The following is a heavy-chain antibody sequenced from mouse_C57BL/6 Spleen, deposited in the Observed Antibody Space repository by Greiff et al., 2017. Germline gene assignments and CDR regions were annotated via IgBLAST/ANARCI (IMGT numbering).Heavy chain of an antibody. CDR1: GYTFTSYW. CDR2: INPSNGGT. Sequence: QVQLQQPGTELVKPGASVKLSCKASGYTFTSYWMHWVKQRPGQGLEWIGNINPSNGGTNYNEKFKSKATLTVDNSSSTAYILLSSLPAADSAVYYCARSLLYYGNSSSMDYWGQGTLVTVSS. V-gene: IGHV1-53*01. D-gene: IGHD2-1*01. CDR3: ARSLLYYGNSSSMDY. J-gene: IGHJ4*01.